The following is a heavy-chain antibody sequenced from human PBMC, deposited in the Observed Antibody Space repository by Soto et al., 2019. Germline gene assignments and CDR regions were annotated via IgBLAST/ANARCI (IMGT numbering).Heavy chain of an antibody. CDR1: GGSISNYY. Sequence: SETLSLTCTVSGGSISNYYECWFWQPPGKGLEWIGYIYYSGSTTYHPSLKSRVTISVDTSKNQFSLNLTSVTAADTAVYYCARLGGDYQAFDQWGQGSLVTVSS. CDR2: IYYSGST. V-gene: IGHV4-59*08. D-gene: IGHD2-21*01. CDR3: ARLGGDYQAFDQ. J-gene: IGHJ4*02.